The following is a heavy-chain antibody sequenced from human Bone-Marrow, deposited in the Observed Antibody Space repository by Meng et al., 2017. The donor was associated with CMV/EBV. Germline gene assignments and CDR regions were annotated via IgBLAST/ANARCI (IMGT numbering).Heavy chain of an antibody. V-gene: IGHV3-48*03. J-gene: IGHJ5*02. D-gene: IGHD3-10*02. CDR1: GFTFSSYE. CDR3: ARDDDTVMYGGRLDP. Sequence: GGSLRLSCAASGFTFSSYEMNWVRQAPGKGLEWVSYISSSGSTIYYADSVKGRFTISRDNAKNTLYLQMNNLRVEDTAVYYCARDDDTVMYGGRLDPWGQGTLVTVSS. CDR2: ISSSGSTI.